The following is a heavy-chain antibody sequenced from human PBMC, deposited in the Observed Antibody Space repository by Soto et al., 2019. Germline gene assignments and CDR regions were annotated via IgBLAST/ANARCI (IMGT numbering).Heavy chain of an antibody. Sequence: SETLSLTCAVYGGSFSGYYWSWIRQPPGKGLEWIGEINHSGSTNYNPSLKSRVTISVDTSKNQFSLKLSSVAAADTAVYYCARAGRGYSYGYYFDYWGQGTLATVSS. CDR1: GGSFSGYY. D-gene: IGHD5-18*01. V-gene: IGHV4-34*01. CDR2: INHSGST. CDR3: ARAGRGYSYGYYFDY. J-gene: IGHJ4*02.